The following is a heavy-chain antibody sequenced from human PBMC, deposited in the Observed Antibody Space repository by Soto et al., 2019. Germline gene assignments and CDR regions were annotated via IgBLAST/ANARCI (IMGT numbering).Heavy chain of an antibody. CDR2: IYYSGST. CDR1: GGSISSSSYY. J-gene: IGHJ4*02. V-gene: IGHV4-39*01. D-gene: IGHD3-10*01. Sequence: SETLSLTCTVSGGSISSSSYYWGWIRQPPGKGLEWIGSIYYSGSTYYNPPLKSRVTISVDTSKNQFSLKLSSVTAADTAVYYCARHRRNYYGSGSYLLDYWGQGTLVTVSS. CDR3: ARHRRNYYGSGSYLLDY.